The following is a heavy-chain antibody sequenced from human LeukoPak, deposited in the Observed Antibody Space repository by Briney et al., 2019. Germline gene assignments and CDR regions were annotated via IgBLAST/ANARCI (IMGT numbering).Heavy chain of an antibody. CDR1: GFTFSTYA. V-gene: IGHV3-23*01. Sequence: GGSLRLSCSASGFTFSTYAMSWVRQAPGKGLDWVSAISGGGGSTYYADSVKGRFTISRDNSQNTLYLQMNSLRAEDTAVYYCAREYYSSGDYWGQGTLVTVSS. D-gene: IGHD2-21*01. CDR2: ISGGGGST. J-gene: IGHJ4*02. CDR3: AREYYSSGDY.